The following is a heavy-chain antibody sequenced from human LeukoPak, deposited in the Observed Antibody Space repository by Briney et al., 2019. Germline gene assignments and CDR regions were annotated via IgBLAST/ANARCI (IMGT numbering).Heavy chain of an antibody. D-gene: IGHD4-17*01. CDR2: ISGSGGRT. J-gene: IGHJ4*02. CDR3: AKVSRGEPSDY. Sequence: PGGPLRLSCAASGFAFSSYAMTWVRQAPGKGLEWVSAISGSGGRTHYADSVKGRFTISRDNSKNTLYLQMNSLRAEDTAVYYCAKVSRGEPSDYWGQGTLVTVSS. CDR1: GFAFSSYA. V-gene: IGHV3-23*01.